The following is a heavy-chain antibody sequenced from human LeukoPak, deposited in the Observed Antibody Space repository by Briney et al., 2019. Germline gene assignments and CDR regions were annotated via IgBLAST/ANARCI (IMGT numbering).Heavy chain of an antibody. J-gene: IGHJ4*02. V-gene: IGHV3-74*01. CDR2: INRDGSST. CDR3: AGLDYGQDY. CDR1: GFTFRNHW. D-gene: IGHD4/OR15-4a*01. Sequence: PGGSLRLSCAASGFTFRNHWMHWVRQAPGEGLVWVSRINRDGSSTSYADSVKGRFTISRDNAKNTLYLQMNSLRAEDTAVYYCAGLDYGQDYWGQGTLVTVSS.